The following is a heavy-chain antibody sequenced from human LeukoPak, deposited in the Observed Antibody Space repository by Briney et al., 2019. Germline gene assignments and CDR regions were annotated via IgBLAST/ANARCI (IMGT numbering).Heavy chain of an antibody. CDR3: ARVRLGSGWSLFDF. J-gene: IGHJ4*02. CDR2: INPNSGGT. CDR1: GYIFTDYY. V-gene: IGHV1-2*02. D-gene: IGHD6-19*01. Sequence: ASVKVSCKASGYIFTDYYMHWVRQAPGQGLEWMGWINPNSGGTNYAQKFQGRVTMTRDTSISTAYMELTRLRAEDTAVYYCARVRLGSGWSLFDFWGQGTLVTVSS.